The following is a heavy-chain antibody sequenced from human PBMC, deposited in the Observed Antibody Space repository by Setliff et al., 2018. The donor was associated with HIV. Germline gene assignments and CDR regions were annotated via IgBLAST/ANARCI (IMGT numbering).Heavy chain of an antibody. CDR2: ISSSGST. CDR1: GGSIRRGDYY. V-gene: IGHV4-61*09. Sequence: PSETLSLTCTVSGGSIRRGDYYWSWTRQPAGEGLEWIGQISSSGSTNYNPSLKNRVTLSLDTSKNQFSLKLRSVFAGDTAVYYCVRDPGYDSGWSGTTFDYWGQGTSVTVSS. CDR3: VRDPGYDSGWSGTTFDY. D-gene: IGHD6-19*01. J-gene: IGHJ4*02.